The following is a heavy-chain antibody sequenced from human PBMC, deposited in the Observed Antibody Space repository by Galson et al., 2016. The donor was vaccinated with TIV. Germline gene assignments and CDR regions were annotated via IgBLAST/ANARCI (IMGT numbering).Heavy chain of an antibody. V-gene: IGHV3-9*01. CDR3: AKDRAGYYYAMDV. CDR1: GFTFQNYA. Sequence: SLRLSCAASGFTFQNYAMHWVRQAPGKGLEWVSGINWNSGDINYADSVKGRFTISGDDAKKFVYLQMNRLRAEDTALYFCAKDRAGYYYAMDVWGKGTPVTVSS. CDR2: INWNSGDI. J-gene: IGHJ6*04.